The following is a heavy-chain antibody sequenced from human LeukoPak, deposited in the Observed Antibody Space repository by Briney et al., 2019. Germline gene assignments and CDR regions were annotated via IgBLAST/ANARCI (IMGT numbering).Heavy chain of an antibody. D-gene: IGHD6-13*01. CDR1: GFTFSSYE. J-gene: IGHJ4*02. Sequence: GGSLRLSCAASGFTFSSYEMNWVRQAPGKGLEWVSYISSSGSTIYYADSVKGRFTISRDNAKNSLYLQMNSLRAEDTAVYYCARNTEIYSSSPRGVDYWGQGTLVTVSS. CDR2: ISSSGSTI. V-gene: IGHV3-48*03. CDR3: ARNTEIYSSSPRGVDY.